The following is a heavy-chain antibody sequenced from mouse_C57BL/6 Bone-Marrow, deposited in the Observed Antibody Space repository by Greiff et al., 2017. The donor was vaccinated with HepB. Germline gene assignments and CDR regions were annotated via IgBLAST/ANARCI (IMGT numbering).Heavy chain of an antibody. CDR3: ARHCSDSYGSPWYFDV. V-gene: IGHV5-6*02. CDR2: ISSGGSYT. J-gene: IGHJ1*03. Sequence: DVKLQESGGDLVKPGGSLKLSCAASGFTFSSHGMPWVRQTPDKRLEWVATISSGGSYTYYPDSVKGRVTISIDNAKNTLYPQMSSLKSEDTAMYDCARHCSDSYGSPWYFDVWGTGTTVTVSS. CDR1: GFTFSSHG. D-gene: IGHD1-1*01.